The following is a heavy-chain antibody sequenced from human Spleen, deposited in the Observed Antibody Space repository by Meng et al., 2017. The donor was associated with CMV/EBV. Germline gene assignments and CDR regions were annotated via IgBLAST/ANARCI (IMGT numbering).Heavy chain of an antibody. Sequence: GESLKISCAASGFTFSSYWMSWVRQAPGKGLEWVANIKQDGSEKYYVDSVKGRFTISRDNAKNSLYLQMNSLRAEDTAVYYCAGETPGYCSGGSCYWDHFGLYDYWGQGTLVTVSS. D-gene: IGHD2-15*01. V-gene: IGHV3-7*01. CDR2: IKQDGSEK. CDR1: GFTFSSYW. CDR3: AGETPGYCSGGSCYWDHFGLYDY. J-gene: IGHJ4*02.